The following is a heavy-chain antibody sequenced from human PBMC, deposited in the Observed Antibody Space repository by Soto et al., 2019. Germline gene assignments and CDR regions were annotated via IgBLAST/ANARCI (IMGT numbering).Heavy chain of an antibody. CDR3: ARMHCSRATCYRPFDY. CDR1: GFTFSTYA. Sequence: GGSLRLSCAASGFTFSTYAMNWVRQTPGKGLEWVSSISSSSSQIYYADSVKGRFTISRDNGKNSVFLQMENLRAEDTAVYYCARMHCSRATCYRPFDYWGQGTLVTVSS. V-gene: IGHV3-21*06. J-gene: IGHJ4*02. D-gene: IGHD2-2*01. CDR2: ISSSSSQI.